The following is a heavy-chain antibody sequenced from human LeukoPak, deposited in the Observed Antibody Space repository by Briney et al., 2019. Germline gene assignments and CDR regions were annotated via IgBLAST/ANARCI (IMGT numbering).Heavy chain of an antibody. CDR3: ARALNHYYDSSGYYGGVYYFLH. V-gene: IGHV4-61*02. J-gene: IGHJ1*01. D-gene: IGHD3-22*01. CDR2: IYTSGST. CDR1: GGSISGGSYY. Sequence: SETLSLTCTVSGGSISGGSYYWSWIRQPAGKGLEWIGRIYTSGSTNYNPSLKSRVTISVDTSKNQFSLKLSSVTAADTGVYYCARALNHYYDSSGYYGGVYYFLHWGQGTLVTVSS.